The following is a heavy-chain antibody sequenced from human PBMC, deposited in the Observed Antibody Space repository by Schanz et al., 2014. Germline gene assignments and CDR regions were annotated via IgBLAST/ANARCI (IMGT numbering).Heavy chain of an antibody. V-gene: IGHV3-23*01. Sequence: CAASGFTFRVFAMNWVRQAPGNGLEWVSIITGSGATYYADSVKGRFTISRYNSKNTLYLPIHSQSDDDTAVDYCAKINHDMQSRPLCYQQQGPLDIDS. D-gene: IGHD2-2*01. CDR3: AKINHDMQSRPLCYQQQGPLDIDS. CDR1: GFTFRVFA. CDR2: ITGSGAT. J-gene: IGHJ5*01.